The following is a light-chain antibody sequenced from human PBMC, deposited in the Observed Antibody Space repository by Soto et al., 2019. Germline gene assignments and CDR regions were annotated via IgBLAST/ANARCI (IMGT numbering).Light chain of an antibody. CDR2: DVS. CDR1: SCDVGGYNY. Sequence: SVLTQPVSVSGSPGQSITISCTGTSCDVGGYNYVSWYQQHPGKAPKLMIYDVSNRPSGVSDRFSGSKSGNTASLTISGLQSEDGADYYCSSYTSRSTHVVFGGGTKLTVL. CDR3: SSYTSRSTHVV. J-gene: IGLJ2*01. V-gene: IGLV2-14*01.